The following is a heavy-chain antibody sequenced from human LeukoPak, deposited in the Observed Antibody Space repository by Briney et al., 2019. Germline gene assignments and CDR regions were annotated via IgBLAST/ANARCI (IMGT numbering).Heavy chain of an antibody. J-gene: IGHJ3*02. V-gene: IGHV1-18*04. CDR2: ISAYNGNT. D-gene: IGHD1-1*01. Sequence: ASVKVSCKASGYTFTGYYMHWVRQAPGQGLEWMGWISAYNGNTNYAQKLQGRVTMTTDTSTSTAYMELRSLRSDDTAVYYCARDATTDAFDIWGQGTMVTVSS. CDR3: ARDATTDAFDI. CDR1: GYTFTGYY.